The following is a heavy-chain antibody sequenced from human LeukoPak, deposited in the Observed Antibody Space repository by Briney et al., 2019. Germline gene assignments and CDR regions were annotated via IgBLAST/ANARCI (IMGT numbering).Heavy chain of an antibody. V-gene: IGHV1-18*01. CDR2: IISYNANT. J-gene: IGHJ4*02. Sequence: ASVKVSCKASGYTFTSYGISWVRQAPGQGLEWMGWIISYNANTNYAQKLQGRVTMTTDTSTSTAYMELRSLRSDDTAVYYCARKEEHGYLGSSGFDYWGQGTLVTVSS. CDR3: ARKEEHGYLGSSGFDY. CDR1: GYTFTSYG. D-gene: IGHD5-24*01.